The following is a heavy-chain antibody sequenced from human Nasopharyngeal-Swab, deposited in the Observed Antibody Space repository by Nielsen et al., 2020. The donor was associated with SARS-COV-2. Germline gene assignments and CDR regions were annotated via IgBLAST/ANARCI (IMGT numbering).Heavy chain of an antibody. D-gene: IGHD1-1*01. CDR3: ARDSDNWAIDY. CDR1: GFTFSTYW. Sequence: GGSLRLSCAASGFTFSTYWMHWVRQPPGKGLLWVSRIDTDGTITDYADSVKGRFTISRDNAKNTLYLQMNNVRAEDTAVYYCARDSDNWAIDYWGQGTLVTVSP. CDR2: IDTDGTIT. J-gene: IGHJ4*02. V-gene: IGHV3-74*01.